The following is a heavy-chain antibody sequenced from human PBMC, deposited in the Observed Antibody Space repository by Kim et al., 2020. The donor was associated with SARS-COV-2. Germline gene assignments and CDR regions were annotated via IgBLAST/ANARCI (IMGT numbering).Heavy chain of an antibody. V-gene: IGHV3-53*01. D-gene: IGHD2-2*01. CDR2: T. J-gene: IGHJ4*02. Sequence: TYYADSVKGRFTISRDSSKNTVYLQMDSLRAEDTALYYCARETSDRHIDHWGQGTLVTVSS. CDR3: ARETSDRHIDH.